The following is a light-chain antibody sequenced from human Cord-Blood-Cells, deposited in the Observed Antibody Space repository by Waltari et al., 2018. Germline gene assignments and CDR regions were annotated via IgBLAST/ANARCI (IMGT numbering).Light chain of an antibody. J-gene: IGKJ3*01. CDR1: QSVSSN. Sequence: EIVMTQSPATLSVSPGERATLSCRASQSVSSNLAWYQQKPGQAPRLLFYGASTRPTGIPARFSGSGSGTEFTLTISSLQSEDFAVYYCQQYNNWPPGITFGPGTKVDIK. CDR3: QQYNNWPPGIT. CDR2: GAS. V-gene: IGKV3-15*01.